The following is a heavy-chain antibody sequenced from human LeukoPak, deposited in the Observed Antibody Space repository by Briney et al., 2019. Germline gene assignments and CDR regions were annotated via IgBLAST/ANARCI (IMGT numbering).Heavy chain of an antibody. CDR2: IHYSGST. CDR1: GGSISSSRYY. V-gene: IGHV4-39*07. CDR3: ARRVLRRLDSDYFDY. D-gene: IGHD5-18*01. J-gene: IGHJ4*02. Sequence: SETLSLTCTVSGGSISSSRYYWGWIRQPPGKGLEWIGSIHYSGSTYYNPSLKSRVTISVDTSKNQFSLKLSSVTAADTAVYYCARRVLRRLDSDYFDYWGQGTLVTVSS.